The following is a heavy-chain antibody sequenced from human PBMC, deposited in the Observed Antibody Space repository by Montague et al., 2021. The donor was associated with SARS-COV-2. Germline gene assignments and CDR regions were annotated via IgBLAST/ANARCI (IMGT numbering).Heavy chain of an antibody. J-gene: IGHJ5*01. V-gene: IGHV3-21*06. CDR3: ARDSPLEGYRLRSPIDS. D-gene: IGHD5-12*01. CDR1: GFTFSSYT. CDR2: ISSSFSSIFSADSMKGRFTV. Sequence: SLRLSCAASGFTFSSYTMNWVRQAPGKGLEWVSSISSSFSSIFSADSMKGRFTVFYAESVKGRFTISRDDAKDSLYLQMNGLRAEDTALYFCARDSPLEGYRLRSPIDSWGQGTLVTVSS.